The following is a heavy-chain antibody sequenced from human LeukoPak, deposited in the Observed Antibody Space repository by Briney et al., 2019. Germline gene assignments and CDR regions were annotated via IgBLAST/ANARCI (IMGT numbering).Heavy chain of an antibody. CDR3: AKDRLSYSAMETDY. CDR1: GFTFSSYW. CDR2: INSDGSTT. J-gene: IGHJ4*02. Sequence: GGSLRLSCAASGFTFSSYWMHWVRQAPGKGLVWVSHINSDGSTTSYADSVRGRFTISRDNSKDTLYLQMLNLRAEDTAIYYCAKDRLSYSAMETDYWGQGTLVTVSS. D-gene: IGHD5-18*01. V-gene: IGHV3-74*01.